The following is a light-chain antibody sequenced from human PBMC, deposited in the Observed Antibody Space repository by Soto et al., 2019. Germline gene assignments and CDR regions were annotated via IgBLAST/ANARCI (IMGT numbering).Light chain of an antibody. CDR2: QDN. J-gene: IGLJ2*01. CDR3: QAWDSSTVL. V-gene: IGLV3-1*01. CDR1: MLGNNV. Sequence: SYELTQPPSVSVSPGQTASITCSGDMLGNNVASWYQQKPVQSHVVVIYQDNKRPSGIPERFSGSNSGNTVPLTISGTQAMDEADYSCQAWDSSTVLFGGGTKLTVL.